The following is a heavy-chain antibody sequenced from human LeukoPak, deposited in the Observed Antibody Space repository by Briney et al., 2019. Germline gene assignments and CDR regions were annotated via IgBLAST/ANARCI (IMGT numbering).Heavy chain of an antibody. D-gene: IGHD3-22*01. Sequence: PSETLSLTCTVSGGSVSRSPYYWSWIRQPPGKGLEWIGYIYYSGSTNYNPSLKSRVTTSVDTSKNQFSLKLSSVTAADTAVYYCAREQPNYYDSSGYYRTHDAFDIWGQGTMVTVSS. CDR2: IYYSGST. CDR3: AREQPNYYDSSGYYRTHDAFDI. J-gene: IGHJ3*02. CDR1: GGSVSRSPYY. V-gene: IGHV4-61*01.